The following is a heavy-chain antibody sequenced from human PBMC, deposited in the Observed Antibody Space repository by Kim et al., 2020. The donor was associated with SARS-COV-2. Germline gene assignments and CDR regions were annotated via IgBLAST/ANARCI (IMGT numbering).Heavy chain of an antibody. D-gene: IGHD3-22*01. CDR3: ARGHDSRGSFDY. V-gene: IGHV1-69*01. Sequence: YAQKVQGRVTITADESTSTAYMELSSLRSEDTAVYYCARGHDSRGSFDYWGQGTLVTVSS. J-gene: IGHJ4*02.